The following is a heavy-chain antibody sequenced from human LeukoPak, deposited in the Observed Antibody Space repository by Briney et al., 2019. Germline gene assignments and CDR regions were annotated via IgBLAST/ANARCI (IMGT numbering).Heavy chain of an antibody. V-gene: IGHV1-69*13. CDR1: GGTFTSYA. CDR3: ARGYSYGSR. Sequence: ASVKVSCKASGGTFTSYAISWVRQAPGQGLEWMGGIIPIFGTANYAQKFQGGVTITADESTSTAYMELSSLRSEDAAVYYCARGYSYGSRWGQGTLVTVSS. CDR2: IIPIFGTA. J-gene: IGHJ4*02. D-gene: IGHD5-18*01.